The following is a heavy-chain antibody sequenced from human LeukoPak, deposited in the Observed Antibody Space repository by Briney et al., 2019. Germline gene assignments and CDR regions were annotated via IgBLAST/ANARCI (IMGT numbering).Heavy chain of an antibody. V-gene: IGHV4-59*08. D-gene: IGHD3-3*01. J-gene: IGHJ4*02. Sequence: PSETLSLTCTVSGGSFSGYYWSWIRQPPGKGLEWIAFIYYSGNTNYNPSLKSRVTISLDTSKNQFSLTLTSVTAADTAVYYCARRADTYYDFWSGYFDYWGQGTLVTVSS. CDR2: IYYSGNT. CDR3: ARRADTYYDFWSGYFDY. CDR1: GGSFSGYY.